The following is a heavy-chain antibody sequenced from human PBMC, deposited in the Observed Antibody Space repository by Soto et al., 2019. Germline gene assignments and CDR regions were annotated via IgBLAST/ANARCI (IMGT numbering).Heavy chain of an antibody. J-gene: IGHJ4*02. Sequence: SETLSLTCTVSGGSISSGGYYWSWIRQHPGKGLEWIGYIYYSGSTYYNPSLKSRVTISVDTSKNQFSLKLSSVTAADTAVYYCARVSYGYQLNRRPFDYWGQGTLVTVSS. CDR3: ARVSYGYQLNRRPFDY. CDR2: IYYSGST. CDR1: GGSISSGGYY. V-gene: IGHV4-31*03. D-gene: IGHD5-18*01.